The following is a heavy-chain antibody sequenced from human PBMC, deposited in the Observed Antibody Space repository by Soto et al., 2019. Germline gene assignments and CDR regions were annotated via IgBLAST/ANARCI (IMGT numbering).Heavy chain of an antibody. Sequence: QVQLVQSGAEVKKPGSSVKVSCKASGGTFSSYAISWVRQAPGQGLEWMGGIIPIFGTANYAQKFQGRVTITADESTSTAYMELSSLRSEDTAVYYCAIGMTMVTTGPHAVYYYGMDVWGQGTTVTVSS. J-gene: IGHJ6*02. CDR1: GGTFSSYA. CDR3: AIGMTMVTTGPHAVYYYGMDV. V-gene: IGHV1-69*01. D-gene: IGHD4-17*01. CDR2: IIPIFGTA.